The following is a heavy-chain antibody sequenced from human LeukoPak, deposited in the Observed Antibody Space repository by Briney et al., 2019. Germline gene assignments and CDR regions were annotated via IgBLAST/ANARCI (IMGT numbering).Heavy chain of an antibody. J-gene: IGHJ3*02. Sequence: GGSLRLSCAASGFTFSSYGMHWVRQAPGKGLEWVSYISSSGSTIYYADSVKGRFTISRDNAKNSLYLQMNSLRAEDTAVYYCARTIISAGTYDAFDMWGQGTMVTVSS. CDR1: GFTFSSYG. V-gene: IGHV3-48*04. D-gene: IGHD1-1*01. CDR3: ARTIISAGTYDAFDM. CDR2: ISSSGSTI.